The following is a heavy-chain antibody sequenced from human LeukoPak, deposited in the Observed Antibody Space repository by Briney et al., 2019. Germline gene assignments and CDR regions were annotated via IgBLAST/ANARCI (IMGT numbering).Heavy chain of an antibody. Sequence: SETLSLTCTVSGGSISSYYWSWIRQPPGKGLEWIGYIYYSGSTNYNPSLKSRVTISVDTPKNQFSLKLSSVTAADTAVYYCARDRLKGSRHYYYYGMDVWGKGTTVTVSS. J-gene: IGHJ6*04. CDR1: GGSISSYY. V-gene: IGHV4-59*01. D-gene: IGHD3-22*01. CDR2: IYYSGST. CDR3: ARDRLKGSRHYYYYGMDV.